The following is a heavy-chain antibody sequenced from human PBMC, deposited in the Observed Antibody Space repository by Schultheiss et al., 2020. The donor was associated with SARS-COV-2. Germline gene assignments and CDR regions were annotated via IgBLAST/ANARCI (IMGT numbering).Heavy chain of an antibody. D-gene: IGHD1-26*01. CDR1: GFTFGDYA. CDR2: IKSKTDGGTT. Sequence: GESLKISCTASGFTFGDYAMSWVRQAPGKGLEWVGRIKSKTDGGTTDYAAPVKGRFTISRDDSKNTLYLQMNSLRAEDTAVYYCASGVGATRALDYWGQGTLVTVSS. V-gene: IGHV3-15*01. J-gene: IGHJ4*02. CDR3: ASGVGATRALDY.